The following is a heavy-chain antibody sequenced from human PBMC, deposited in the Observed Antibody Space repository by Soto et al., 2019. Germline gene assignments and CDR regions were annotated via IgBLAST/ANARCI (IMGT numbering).Heavy chain of an antibody. CDR2: INHSGST. CDR1: GGSFSGYY. CDR3: ARLIYDFWSGYPRGAFDI. D-gene: IGHD3-3*01. Sequence: LSLTCAVYGGSFSGYYWSWIRQPPGRGLEWIGEINHSGSTNYNPSLKSRVTISVDTSKNQFSLKLSSVTAADTAVYYCARLIYDFWSGYPRGAFDIWGQGTMVTVSS. J-gene: IGHJ3*02. V-gene: IGHV4-34*01.